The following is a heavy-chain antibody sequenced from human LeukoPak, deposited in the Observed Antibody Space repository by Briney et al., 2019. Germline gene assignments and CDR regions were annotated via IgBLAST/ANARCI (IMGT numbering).Heavy chain of an antibody. D-gene: IGHD2-15*01. CDR3: VSGTCGGSCYILDY. V-gene: IGHV3-30*03. Sequence: GGSLRLSCEASEFTFSNYGMHWVRQAPGKGLEWLAVISNDGSSRQYRDSVKGRFTVSRDNSKNTLYLQMNSLRAEDTAVYYCVSGTCGGSCYILDYWGQGTLITVSS. J-gene: IGHJ4*02. CDR2: ISNDGSSR. CDR1: EFTFSNYG.